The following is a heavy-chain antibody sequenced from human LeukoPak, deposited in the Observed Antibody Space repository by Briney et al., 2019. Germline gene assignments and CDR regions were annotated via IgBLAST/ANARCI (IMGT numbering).Heavy chain of an antibody. J-gene: IGHJ4*02. Sequence: SETLSLTCTVSGGSISSSSYYWGWIRQPPGKGLEWIGNIYYRGSTYYNPSLKSRVTISVDTSKNQFSLKLTSVTAVDTAVYYCARVAYSSNWYPDYWGQGTLVTVSS. CDR3: ARVAYSSNWYPDY. CDR1: GGSISSSSYY. D-gene: IGHD6-13*01. CDR2: IYYRGST. V-gene: IGHV4-39*01.